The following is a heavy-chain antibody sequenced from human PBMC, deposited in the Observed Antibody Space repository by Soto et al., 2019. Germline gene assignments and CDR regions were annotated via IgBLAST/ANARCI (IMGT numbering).Heavy chain of an antibody. D-gene: IGHD2-15*01. J-gene: IGHJ3*02. CDR3: AKGPRYCSGGSCYSIHDAFDI. CDR1: GFTFSSYA. Sequence: EVQLLESGGGLVQPGGSLRLSCAASGFTFSSYAMSWVRQAPGKGLEWVSAISGSGGSTYYADSVKGRFTISRDNSKNPLYLQMNSLRAEDTAVYYCAKGPRYCSGGSCYSIHDAFDIWGQGTMVTVSS. CDR2: ISGSGGST. V-gene: IGHV3-23*01.